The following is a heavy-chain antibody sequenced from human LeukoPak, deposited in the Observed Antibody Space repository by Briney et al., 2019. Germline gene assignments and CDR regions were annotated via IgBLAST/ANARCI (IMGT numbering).Heavy chain of an antibody. CDR3: ARGVYSSSAGAFDI. Sequence: GGSLRLSCAASRFTFSSYSMNWVRQAPGKGLEWVSYISSSRSTIYYADSVKGRFTISRDNAKNSLYLQMNSLRDEDTAVYYCARGVYSSSAGAFDIWGQGTVVTVSS. D-gene: IGHD6-6*01. CDR1: RFTFSSYS. V-gene: IGHV3-48*02. CDR2: ISSSRSTI. J-gene: IGHJ3*02.